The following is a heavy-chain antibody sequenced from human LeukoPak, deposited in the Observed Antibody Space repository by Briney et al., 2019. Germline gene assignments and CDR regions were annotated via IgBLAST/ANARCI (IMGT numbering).Heavy chain of an antibody. CDR2: INHSGST. J-gene: IGHJ5*02. D-gene: IGHD3-22*01. CDR1: GGSFSGYY. CDR3: AREDLYYYDSSGSQGWFDP. Sequence: SETLSLTCAVYGGSFSGYYWSWIRQPPGKGLEWIGEINHSGSTNYNPSLKSRVTISVDTSKNQFSLKLSSVTAADTAVYYCAREDLYYYDSSGSQGWFDPWGQGTLVTVSS. V-gene: IGHV4-34*01.